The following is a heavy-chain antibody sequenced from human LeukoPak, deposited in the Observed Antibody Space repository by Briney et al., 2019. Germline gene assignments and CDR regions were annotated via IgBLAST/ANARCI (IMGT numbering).Heavy chain of an antibody. CDR1: GFTFSSYA. V-gene: IGHV3-23*01. J-gene: IGHJ4*02. D-gene: IGHD3-3*01. CDR2: ISGSGGST. CDR3: AKSERVSGYYYY. Sequence: GGSLRLSCAGSGFTFSSYAMSWVRQAPGKGLEWVSAISGSGGSTYYADSVKGRFTISRDNSKNTLYLQMNSLRAEDTAVYYCAKSERVSGYYYYWGQGTLVTVSS.